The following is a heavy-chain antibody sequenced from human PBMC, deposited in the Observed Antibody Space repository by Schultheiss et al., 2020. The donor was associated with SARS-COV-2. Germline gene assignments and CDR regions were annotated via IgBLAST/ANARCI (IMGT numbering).Heavy chain of an antibody. Sequence: SETLSLTCTVSGGSISSGGFYWSWLRQHPGKGLEWIGYIYYSGSTYYNPSLKSRVTISVDTSKNQFSLKLSSVTAADTAVYYCAKTGPVAVRMHYFDYWGQGTLVTVSS. CDR2: IYYSGST. J-gene: IGHJ4*02. D-gene: IGHD6-6*01. CDR3: AKTGPVAVRMHYFDY. CDR1: GGSISSGGFY. V-gene: IGHV4-61*08.